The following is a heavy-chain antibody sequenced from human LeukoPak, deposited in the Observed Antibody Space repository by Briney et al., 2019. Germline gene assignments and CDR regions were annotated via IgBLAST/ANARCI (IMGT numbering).Heavy chain of an antibody. CDR3: ARDPYYDSSGYFGY. D-gene: IGHD3-22*01. CDR1: GYTFTSYY. CDR2: INPNSGGT. V-gene: IGHV1-2*02. J-gene: IGHJ4*02. Sequence: ASVKVSCKASGYTFTSYYMHWVRQAPGQGLEWMGWINPNSGGTNYAQKFQGRVTMTRDTSISTAYMELSRLRSDDTAVYYCARDPYYDSSGYFGYWGQGTLVTVSS.